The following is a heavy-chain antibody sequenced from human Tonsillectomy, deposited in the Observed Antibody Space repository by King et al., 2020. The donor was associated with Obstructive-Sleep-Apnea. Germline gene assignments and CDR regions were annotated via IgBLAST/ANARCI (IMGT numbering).Heavy chain of an antibody. V-gene: IGHV4-39*07. CDR2: IYYSGST. J-gene: IGHJ6*02. Sequence: QMQLQESGPGLVKPSETLSLTCTVSGGSISSNSYYWGWIRQPPGKGLEWIGSIYYSGSTYYNPSLKSRVTISVDTSKNHFSLKLSSVTAADTAVYYCARGGMYSSGWWNYYAMDVWGQGTTVTVSS. CDR3: ARGGMYSSGWWNYYAMDV. CDR1: GGSISSNSYY. D-gene: IGHD6-19*01.